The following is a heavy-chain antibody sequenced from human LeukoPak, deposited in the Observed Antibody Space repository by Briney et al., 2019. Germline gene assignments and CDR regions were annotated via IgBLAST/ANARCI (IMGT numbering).Heavy chain of an antibody. J-gene: IGHJ4*02. CDR3: ARSLSNTVRGVGDS. Sequence: GGSLRLSCAASGITFSSYGMSWVRQAPGKGLEWVSSISSTGGTTYYADSVKGRFTISRDNSKNTLYLQMNSLRAEDTALYYCARSLSNTVRGVGDSWGQGTLVTVSS. CDR1: GITFSSYG. CDR2: ISSTGGTT. V-gene: IGHV3-23*01. D-gene: IGHD3-10*01.